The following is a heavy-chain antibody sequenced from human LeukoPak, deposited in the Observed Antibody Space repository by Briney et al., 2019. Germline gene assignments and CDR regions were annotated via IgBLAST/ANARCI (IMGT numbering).Heavy chain of an antibody. V-gene: IGHV3-33*01. CDR1: GFTFSDYG. D-gene: IGHD2-21*02. CDR2: IWYDGDKK. Sequence: GGSLRLSCAASGFTFSDYGMHWVRQAPGMGLEWVAVIWYDGDKKYYADSVKGLFTISRDNSKNTLYLQMSSLRVEDTSVYFCARDRCGGADCANWFDPWGQGTLVIVSS. CDR3: ARDRCGGADCANWFDP. J-gene: IGHJ5*02.